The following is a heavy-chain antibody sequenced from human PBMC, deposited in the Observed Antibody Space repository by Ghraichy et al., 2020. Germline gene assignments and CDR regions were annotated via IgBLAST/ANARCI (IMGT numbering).Heavy chain of an antibody. Sequence: SETLSLTCTVSGDSISSYYWSRIRQSAGKGLEWIGRIYTSGSTNYNPSLESRITMSVDTSKNQFSLKLSSVTAADTAVYYCARDGHDCSGGNCYSDGFDCGGKGTLVTVSS. CDR3: ARDGHDCSGGNCYSDGFDC. V-gene: IGHV4-4*07. CDR2: IYTSGST. J-gene: IGHJ4*02. D-gene: IGHD2-15*01. CDR1: GDSISSYY.